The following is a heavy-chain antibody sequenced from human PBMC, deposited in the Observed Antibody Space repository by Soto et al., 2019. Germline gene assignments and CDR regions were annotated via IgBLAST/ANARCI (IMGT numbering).Heavy chain of an antibody. D-gene: IGHD3-3*01. Sequence: GGSVRRSCVASGFTFENYAMSWVRQAPGKGLEGVSAISGSGGTTFYSDSVKGRFTTSRDHSKNTVYLQMNDLRVEDAAEYFCAKDRWAIFGVPPGDYYATDVWGQGTPVTLSS. J-gene: IGHJ6*02. CDR1: GFTFENYA. V-gene: IGHV3-23*01. CDR3: AKDRWAIFGVPPGDYYATDV. CDR2: ISGSGGTT.